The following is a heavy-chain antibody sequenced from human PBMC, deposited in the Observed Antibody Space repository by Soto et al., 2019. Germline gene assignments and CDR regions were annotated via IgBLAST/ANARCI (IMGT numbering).Heavy chain of an antibody. CDR3: TTDPGLWFGELSYYYYYGMDV. CDR2: IYPGDSDT. D-gene: IGHD3-10*01. V-gene: IGHV5-51*01. J-gene: IGHJ6*02. Sequence: PGESLKISCQGSGYNFSNYWIGWVRQMPGKGLEWMGVIYPGDSDTRYSPSFQGQVTISADKSISTAYLQWSSLKASDTAVYYCTTDPGLWFGELSYYYYYGMDVWGQGTTVTVSS. CDR1: GYNFSNYW.